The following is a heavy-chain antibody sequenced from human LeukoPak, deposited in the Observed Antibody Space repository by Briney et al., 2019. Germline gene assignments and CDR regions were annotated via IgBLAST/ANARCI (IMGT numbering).Heavy chain of an antibody. D-gene: IGHD6-19*01. Sequence: KPSETLSLTCTVSGGSISTNYWSWIRQPPGKGLEWIGYIYHSGSTNYNPSLKSRVAISIDTSKNQFSLKLSSVTAADTAVYYCARLIPGIAVAGFDYWGQGTLVTVSS. CDR3: ARLIPGIAVAGFDY. J-gene: IGHJ4*02. V-gene: IGHV4-59*08. CDR1: GGSISTNY. CDR2: IYHSGST.